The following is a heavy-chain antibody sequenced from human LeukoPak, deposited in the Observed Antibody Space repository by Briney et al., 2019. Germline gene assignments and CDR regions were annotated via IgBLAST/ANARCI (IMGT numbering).Heavy chain of an antibody. CDR3: AKDLLLDY. J-gene: IGHJ4*02. CDR2: ISYDGSNK. V-gene: IGHV3-30*18. CDR1: GFTFSGYG. Sequence: GGSLRLSWAASGFTFSGYGMPWVRQAPGKGLEWVAVISYDGSNKYYADSVKGRFTISRDNSKNTLYLQMNSLRAEDTAVYYCAKDLLLDYWGQGTLVTVSS.